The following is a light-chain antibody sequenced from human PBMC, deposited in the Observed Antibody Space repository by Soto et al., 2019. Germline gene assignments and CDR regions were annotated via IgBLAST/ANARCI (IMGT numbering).Light chain of an antibody. J-gene: IGKJ2*01. Sequence: DMEMTQSPSSLSASVGDRVTITCRARQSIGNFLHWYQQQPGKAPRLLIYATSSLQSGVPSRFSGSGSGTDFTLTISSLQPEDFATYSCQQSYSTPSTFGQGTKLEI. CDR3: QQSYSTPST. V-gene: IGKV1-39*01. CDR2: ATS. CDR1: QSIGNF.